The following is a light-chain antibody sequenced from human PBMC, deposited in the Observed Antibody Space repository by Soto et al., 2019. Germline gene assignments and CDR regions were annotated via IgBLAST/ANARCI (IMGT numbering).Light chain of an antibody. CDR1: SSDVGSYNL. CDR3: CSYAGSSTSYVV. V-gene: IGLV2-23*01. J-gene: IGLJ2*01. Sequence: QSVLTQPASVSGSPGQSITISCTGTSSDVGSYNLVSWYQQHPGKAPKLMIYEGSKRPSGVSNRFSGSKSGNTASLTISGLQAEDGADYYCCSYAGSSTSYVVFGGGTKLTVL. CDR2: EGS.